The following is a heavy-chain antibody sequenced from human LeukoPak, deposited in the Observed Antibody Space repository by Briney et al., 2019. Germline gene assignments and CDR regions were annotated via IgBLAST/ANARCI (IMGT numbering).Heavy chain of an antibody. V-gene: IGHV1-18*01. CDR3: ARGFGYCSSTSCYEGWFDP. CDR2: ISAYNGNT. Sequence: ASVKVSCKASGYTFTSYGISWVRQAPGQGLEWMGWISAYNGNTNYAQKLQGRVTMTTDTSTSTAYMELRSLRSDDTAVYYCARGFGYCSSTSCYEGWFDPWGQGTLVTVYS. CDR1: GYTFTSYG. J-gene: IGHJ5*02. D-gene: IGHD2-2*01.